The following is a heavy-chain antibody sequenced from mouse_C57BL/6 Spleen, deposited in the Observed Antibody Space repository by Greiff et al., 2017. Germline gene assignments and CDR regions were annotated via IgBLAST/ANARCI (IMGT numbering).Heavy chain of an antibody. J-gene: IGHJ4*01. CDR3: AREGSYGYDYAMDY. CDR1: GYTFTSYW. V-gene: IGHV1-69*01. D-gene: IGHD2-2*01. CDR2: IDPSDSYT. Sequence: VQLKQPGAELVMPGASVKLSCKASGYTFTSYWMHWVKQRPGQGLEWIGEIDPSDSYTNYNQKFKGKSTLTVDKSSSTAYMQLSSLTSEDSAVYYCAREGSYGYDYAMDYWGQGTSVTVSS.